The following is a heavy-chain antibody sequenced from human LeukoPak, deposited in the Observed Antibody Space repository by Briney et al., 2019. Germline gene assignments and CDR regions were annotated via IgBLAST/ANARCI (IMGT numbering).Heavy chain of an antibody. V-gene: IGHV1-18*01. Sequence: ASVTVSCKASGYTFTSYGISWVRQAPGQGLEWMGWISAYSGNTNYAQKLQGRVTMTTDTSTSTAYMELRSLRSDDTAVYYCARDRRILTGPDYWGQGTLVTVSS. CDR3: ARDRRILTGPDY. CDR1: GYTFTSYG. CDR2: ISAYSGNT. D-gene: IGHD3-9*01. J-gene: IGHJ4*02.